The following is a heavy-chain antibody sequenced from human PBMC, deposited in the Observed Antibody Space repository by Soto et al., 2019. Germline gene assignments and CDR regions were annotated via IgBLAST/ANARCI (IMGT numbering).Heavy chain of an antibody. CDR1: GYTFTSYG. D-gene: IGHD6-13*01. CDR3: AKEAAEAALDY. V-gene: IGHV1-18*01. Sequence: GASVKVSCKASGYTFTSYGISWARQAPGQGLEWMGWISAYNGNTNYAQKLQGRVTMTTDTSTSTAYMQMNSLRAEDTAVYYCAKEAAEAALDYWGQGTLVTVSS. CDR2: ISAYNGNT. J-gene: IGHJ4*02.